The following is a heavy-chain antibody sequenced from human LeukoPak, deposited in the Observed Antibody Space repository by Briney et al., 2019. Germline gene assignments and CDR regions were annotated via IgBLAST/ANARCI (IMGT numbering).Heavy chain of an antibody. CDR1: GYTFTSYG. D-gene: IGHD1-26*01. CDR2: ISAYNGNT. V-gene: IGHV1-18*01. CDR3: ARDQPRELPPFDY. Sequence: WASVKVSCKASGYTFTSYGISWVRQAPGQGLEWMGWISAYNGNTYYAQKLQGRLTMTTDTSTSTAYMELRSLRSDDTAVYYCARDQPRELPPFDYWGQGTLVTVSS. J-gene: IGHJ4*02.